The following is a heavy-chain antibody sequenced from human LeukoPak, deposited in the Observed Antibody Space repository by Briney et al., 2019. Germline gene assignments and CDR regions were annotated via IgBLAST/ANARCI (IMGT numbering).Heavy chain of an antibody. Sequence: TLRLSCAASGVTFSSDEMNWVRQTPGKGPEWVSYISSSGSSIYYADSAKGRFTISRDNAKNSLYLQMNSLRAEDTAVYYCARTLVGATNWGQGTLVTVSS. J-gene: IGHJ4*02. CDR2: ISSSGSSI. CDR1: GVTFSSDE. D-gene: IGHD1-26*01. CDR3: ARTLVGATN. V-gene: IGHV3-48*03.